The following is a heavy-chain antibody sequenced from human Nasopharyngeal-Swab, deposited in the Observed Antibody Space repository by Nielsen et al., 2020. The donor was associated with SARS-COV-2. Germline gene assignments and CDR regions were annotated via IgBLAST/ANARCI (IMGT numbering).Heavy chain of an antibody. J-gene: IGHJ4*02. CDR3: ARREVVVTANLLDY. CDR1: GGSISSSSYY. V-gene: IGHV4-39*01. CDR2: IYYSGST. D-gene: IGHD2-21*02. Sequence: SETLSLTCTVSGGSISSSSYYWGWIRQPPGKGLEWIGSIYYSGSTYYNPSLKSRVTISVDTSKNQFSLKLSSVTAADTAVYYCARREVVVTANLLDYWGQGTLVTVSS.